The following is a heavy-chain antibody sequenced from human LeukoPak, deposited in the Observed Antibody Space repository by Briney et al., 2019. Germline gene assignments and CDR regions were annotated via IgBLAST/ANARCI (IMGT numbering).Heavy chain of an antibody. CDR1: GGSISSSSYY. V-gene: IGHV4-39*02. Sequence: SETLSLTCTVSGGSISSSSYYWGWIRQPPGKGLEWIGSIYYSGSTYYNPSLKSRVTISVDTSKNQFSLKLSSVTAADTAVYYCARDTFTMIVPDNYYGMDVWGQGTTVTVSS. CDR3: ARDTFTMIVPDNYYGMDV. CDR2: IYYSGST. D-gene: IGHD3-22*01. J-gene: IGHJ6*02.